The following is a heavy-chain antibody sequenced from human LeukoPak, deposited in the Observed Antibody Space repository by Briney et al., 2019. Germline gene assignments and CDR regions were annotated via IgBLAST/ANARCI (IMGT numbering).Heavy chain of an antibody. CDR1: GFSFSQFW. V-gene: IGHV3-7*01. CDR3: ARDVDYYLDS. Sequence: GGSLRLSCATSGFSFSQFWMSWVRQTPGKGLEWVANIKQDGSEKYYVDSVKGRFTISRDNAKNSLFLQMNSLRAEDTAVYYCARDVDYYLDSWGQGTLVNVSS. J-gene: IGHJ4*02. CDR2: IKQDGSEK. D-gene: IGHD3-3*01.